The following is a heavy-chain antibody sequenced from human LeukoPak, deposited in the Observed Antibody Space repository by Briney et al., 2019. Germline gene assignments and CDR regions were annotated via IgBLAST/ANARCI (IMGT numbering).Heavy chain of an antibody. J-gene: IGHJ4*02. CDR2: INHSGST. V-gene: IGHV4-34*01. CDR1: GGSFSGYY. D-gene: IGHD6-13*01. CDR3: ARGSSWYGLDY. Sequence: PSETLSLTCAVYGGSFSGYYWSWIRQPPGKGLEWIGEINHSGSTNYNPSLESRVTISVDTSKNQFSLQLSSVTAADTAVYYCARGSSWYGLDYWGQGTLVTVSS.